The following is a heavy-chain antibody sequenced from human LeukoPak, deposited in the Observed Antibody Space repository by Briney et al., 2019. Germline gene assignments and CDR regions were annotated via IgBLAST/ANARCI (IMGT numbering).Heavy chain of an antibody. CDR2: ISSSSSYI. CDR1: GFTFSTYS. D-gene: IGHD2-2*01. Sequence: GGSLRLSCAASGFTFSTYSMSWVRQAPGKGLEWVSSISSSSSYIHYADSVKGRFTISRDNAQNSLYLQMNNLRVEDTAVYYCARARYCSSTSCYLLDYWGQGTLVTVSS. V-gene: IGHV3-21*01. J-gene: IGHJ4*02. CDR3: ARARYCSSTSCYLLDY.